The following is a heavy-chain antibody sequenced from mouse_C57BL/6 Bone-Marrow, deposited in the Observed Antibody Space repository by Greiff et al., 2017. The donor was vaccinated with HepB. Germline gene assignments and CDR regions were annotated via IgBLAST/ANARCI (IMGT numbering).Heavy chain of an antibody. J-gene: IGHJ3*01. V-gene: IGHV5-17*01. CDR3: AGPATVVAPDWFAG. CDR2: ISSGSSTI. CDR1: GFTFSDYG. Sequence: EVQLVESGGGLVKPGGSLKLSCAASGFTFSDYGMHWVRQAPEQGLEWVAYISSGSSTIYYADTVKGRFTISRDNAKNTLFLQMTSLRSEDTAMYYCAGPATVVAPDWFAGWGKGTLVTVSA. D-gene: IGHD1-1*01.